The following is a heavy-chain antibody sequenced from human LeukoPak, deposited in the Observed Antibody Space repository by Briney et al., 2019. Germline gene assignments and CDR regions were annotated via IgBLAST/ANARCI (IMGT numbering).Heavy chain of an antibody. V-gene: IGHV3-21*03. CDR3: ARDPYSGNYGNDYYYYMDV. J-gene: IGHJ6*03. D-gene: IGHD1-26*01. Sequence: GGSLRFSCAASGFTFNTYNMNWVRQAPGKAMEWVSSITSSGTYIFYADSVKGRFTISRDNAKNSLYLQMDSLGPEDTAVYYCARDPYSGNYGNDYYYYMDVWGKGTTVTISS. CDR2: ITSSGTYI. CDR1: GFTFNTYN.